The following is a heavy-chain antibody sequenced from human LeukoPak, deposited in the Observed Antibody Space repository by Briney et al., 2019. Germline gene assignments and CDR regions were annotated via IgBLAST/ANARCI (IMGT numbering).Heavy chain of an antibody. V-gene: IGHV3-23*01. J-gene: IGHJ4*02. D-gene: IGHD4-17*01. CDR3: AKDRSDYGDYKIDY. Sequence: GGSLRLSCAASGFSFSTYAMSWVRQAPGKGLEWVSSISGGGDYTHYADSVKGRFTISRDNSKNTVFLQMNPLRAEDTAVYYCAKDRSDYGDYKIDYWGQGTLVTVSS. CDR2: ISGGGDYT. CDR1: GFSFSTYA.